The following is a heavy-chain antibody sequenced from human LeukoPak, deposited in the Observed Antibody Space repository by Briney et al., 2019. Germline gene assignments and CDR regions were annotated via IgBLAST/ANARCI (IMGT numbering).Heavy chain of an antibody. CDR2: ISGSGGST. Sequence: PGGSLRLSCAASGFTFSSYGMSWVRQAPGKGLEWVSAISGSGGSTYYADSVKGRFTISRDNSKNTLYLQMNSLRAEDTAVYYCARDFENQHDYGADYWGQGTLVTVSS. D-gene: IGHD4-17*01. V-gene: IGHV3-23*01. CDR3: ARDFENQHDYGADY. J-gene: IGHJ4*02. CDR1: GFTFSSYG.